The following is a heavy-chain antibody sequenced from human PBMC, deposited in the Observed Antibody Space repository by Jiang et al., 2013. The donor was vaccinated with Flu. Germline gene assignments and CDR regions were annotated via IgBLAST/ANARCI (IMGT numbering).Heavy chain of an antibody. V-gene: IGHV3-48*03. D-gene: IGHD6-25*01. CDR2: ISSSGSTI. CDR3: ASSGWFDP. Sequence: YISSSGSTIYYADSVKGRFTISRDNAKNSLYLQMNSLRAEDTAVYYCASSGWFDPWGQGTLVTVSS. J-gene: IGHJ5*02.